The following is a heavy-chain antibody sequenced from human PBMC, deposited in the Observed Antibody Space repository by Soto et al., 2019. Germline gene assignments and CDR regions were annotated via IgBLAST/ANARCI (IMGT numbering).Heavy chain of an antibody. CDR3: TTDSCYRGGRVCLHDAFDI. J-gene: IGHJ3*02. V-gene: IGHV3-15*01. Sequence: GGSLRLSCAASGFTFSNAWMSWVRQAPGKGLEWVGRIKSKTDGGTTDYAAPVKGRFTISRDDSKNTLYLQMNSLKTEDTAVYYCTTDSCYRGGRVCLHDAFDIWGQGTMVTVSS. D-gene: IGHD2-15*01. CDR1: GFTFSNAW. CDR2: IKSKTDGGTT.